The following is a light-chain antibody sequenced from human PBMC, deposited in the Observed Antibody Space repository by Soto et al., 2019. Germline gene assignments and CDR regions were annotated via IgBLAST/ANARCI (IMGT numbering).Light chain of an antibody. CDR3: QQYSNWPPVT. CDR1: QSVSTN. Sequence: EIVMTQSPATLSVSPGERATLSCRASQSVSTNLAWYQQKPGQAPRLLIYGASTRATGIPARFSGSGSGTEFTLTISSLQSEDFVVYYRQQYSNWPPVTFGQGTKLEIK. V-gene: IGKV3-15*01. CDR2: GAS. J-gene: IGKJ2*01.